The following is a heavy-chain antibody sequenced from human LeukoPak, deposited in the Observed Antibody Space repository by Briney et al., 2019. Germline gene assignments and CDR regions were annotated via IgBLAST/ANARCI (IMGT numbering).Heavy chain of an antibody. V-gene: IGHV1-69*13. Sequence: SVEVSCKASGGTFSSYAISWVRQAPGQGLEWMGGIIPIFGTANYAQKFQGRVTITADESTSTAYMELSSLRSEDTAVYYCATVDTAMVPFYYWGQGTLVTVSS. CDR2: IIPIFGTA. CDR1: GGTFSSYA. CDR3: ATVDTAMVPFYY. J-gene: IGHJ4*02. D-gene: IGHD5-18*01.